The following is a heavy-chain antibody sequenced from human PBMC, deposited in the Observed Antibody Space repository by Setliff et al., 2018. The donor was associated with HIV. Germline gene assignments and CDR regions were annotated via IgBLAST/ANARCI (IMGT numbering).Heavy chain of an antibody. J-gene: IGHJ4*02. D-gene: IGHD6-13*01. V-gene: IGHV1-69*05. CDR1: GGAFSSYA. CDR2: INAGNGDT. Sequence: SVKVSCKASGGAFSSYALSWVRQAPGQGLEWMGGINAGNGDTKYSQKFQGRVTITTDESTSTAYMELSSLRSEDTAVYYCARADSSNWYHVDYWGQGTLVTVSS. CDR3: ARADSSNWYHVDY.